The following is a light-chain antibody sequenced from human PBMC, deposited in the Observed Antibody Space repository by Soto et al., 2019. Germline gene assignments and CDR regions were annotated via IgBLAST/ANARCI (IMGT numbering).Light chain of an antibody. CDR1: SRDVGTFNS. J-gene: IGLJ2*01. Sequence: QSALTQPRSVSGFPGQSVTLSCTGTSRDVGTFNSVSWYQQRPGKAPQLIIYDVTKRPSGVPDRFSGSKSGNTASLTISGLQAADESESFCCSYSGSSTWVFGGGTQLTVL. V-gene: IGLV2-11*01. CDR2: DVT. CDR3: CSYSGSSTWV.